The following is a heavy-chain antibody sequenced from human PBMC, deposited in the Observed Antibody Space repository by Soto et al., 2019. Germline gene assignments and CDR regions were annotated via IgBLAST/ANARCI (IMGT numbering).Heavy chain of an antibody. CDR1: TYTFTNYD. CDR3: AKGPRNWGVDY. D-gene: IGHD3-10*01. J-gene: IGHJ4*02. Sequence: QVQLVQSGAEVKKPGASVKVSCKASTYTFTNYDINWFRQATGQGLEWMGWMNPTNGNTCYAQNFQGRVTMTRSTSITTAYMELSSLRSEYTAVYYCAKGPRNWGVDYWGQGTLFTVSS. V-gene: IGHV1-8*01. CDR2: MNPTNGNT.